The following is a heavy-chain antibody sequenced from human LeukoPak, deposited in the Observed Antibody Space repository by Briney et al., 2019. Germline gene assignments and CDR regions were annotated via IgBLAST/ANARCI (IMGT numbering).Heavy chain of an antibody. J-gene: IGHJ4*02. D-gene: IGHD5-18*01. V-gene: IGHV3-23*01. CDR1: GFTFSSYG. CDR2: ICGNGGCT. Sequence: PSGGSLRLSCAASGFTFSSYGMSWVRQAPGKGLEWVSGICGNGGCTYYADSVKGRFTISRDNSKNTLYLQMNSLRAEDTAVYYCARGGIYSYDPADYWGQGTLVTVSS. CDR3: ARGGIYSYDPADY.